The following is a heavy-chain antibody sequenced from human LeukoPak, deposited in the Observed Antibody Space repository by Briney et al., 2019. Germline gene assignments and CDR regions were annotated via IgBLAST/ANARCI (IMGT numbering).Heavy chain of an antibody. CDR2: ISSSSSYI. J-gene: IGHJ4*02. D-gene: IGHD1-26*01. V-gene: IGHV3-21*01. CDR3: ARGSSWELLRMNV. CDR1: GFTFSSYS. Sequence: GGSLRLSCAASGFTFSSYSMNWVRQAPGKGLEWVSSISSSSSYIYYADSVKGRFTISRDNAKNSLYLQMNSLRAEDTAVYYCARGSSWELLRMNVWGQGTLVTVSS.